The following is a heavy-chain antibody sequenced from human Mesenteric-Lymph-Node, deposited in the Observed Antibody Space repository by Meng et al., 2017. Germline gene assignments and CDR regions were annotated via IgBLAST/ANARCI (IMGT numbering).Heavy chain of an antibody. CDR3: ARGLWDSWGWARFDP. V-gene: IGHV4-61*02. CDR2: IYSSGST. J-gene: IGHJ5*02. CDR1: GYSISSGYY. D-gene: IGHD2-15*01. Sequence: SETLSLTCTVSGYSISSGYYWSWIRQPAGKGLEWIGRIYSSGSTNYNPSLRSRVTISIDTSNNQFSLKLSSVTAVDTAVYYCARGLWDSWGWARFDPWGQGTLVPSPQ.